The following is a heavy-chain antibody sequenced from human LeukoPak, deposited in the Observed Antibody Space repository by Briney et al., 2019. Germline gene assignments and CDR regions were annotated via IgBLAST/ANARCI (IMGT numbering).Heavy chain of an antibody. CDR1: VESVSFIY. V-gene: IGHV4-34*01. CDR3: ARGGYGHILNPYYFDY. D-gene: IGHD5-12*01. Sequence: PSSALYLNCDLQVESVSFIYWHWFRLLPGCGFTFFGQINHSGSTNYNPSLMSRVTISVDTSKNQFSLKLSSVTAADTAVYHCARGGYGHILNPYYFDYWGQGTLVTVSS. CDR2: INHSGST. J-gene: IGHJ4*02.